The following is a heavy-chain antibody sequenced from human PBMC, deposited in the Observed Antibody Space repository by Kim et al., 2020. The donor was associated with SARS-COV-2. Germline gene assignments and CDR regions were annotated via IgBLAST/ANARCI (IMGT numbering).Heavy chain of an antibody. CDR1: GFTFGDYA. CDR3: TNWGEYYYDGSGYYAANDAFDI. D-gene: IGHD3-22*01. J-gene: IGHJ3*02. CDR2: IRSKAYGGTT. V-gene: IGHV3-49*04. Sequence: GGSLRLSCTASGFTFGDYAMSWVRQAPGKGLEWVGFIRSKAYGGTTEYAASVKGRFTISRDDSKSIAYLQMNSLKTEDTAVYYCTNWGEYYYDGSGYYAANDAFDIWGQGTMVTVSS.